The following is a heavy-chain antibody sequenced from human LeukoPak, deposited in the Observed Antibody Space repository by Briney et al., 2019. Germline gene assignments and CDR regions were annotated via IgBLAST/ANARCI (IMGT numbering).Heavy chain of an antibody. V-gene: IGHV3-21*01. CDR2: INNIASHI. D-gene: IGHD3-10*01. Sequence: GGSLRLSCAASGFTFSNSAMNWVRQAPGKGLEWVSSINNIASHIYYADSVRGRFTISRDNAKNSVSLQMNNLRAEDTAVYYCTRGSGSNDYWGQGTLVTVSS. CDR3: TRGSGSNDY. J-gene: IGHJ4*02. CDR1: GFTFSNSA.